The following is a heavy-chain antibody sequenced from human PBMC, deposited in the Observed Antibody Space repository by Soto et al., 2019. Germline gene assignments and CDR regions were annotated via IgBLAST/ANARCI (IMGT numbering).Heavy chain of an antibody. V-gene: IGHV3-48*02. CDR3: ARAYYYGSGSYYNFDY. CDR1: GFTFSSYS. CDR2: ISSSSTI. Sequence: GGSLRLSCAASGFTFSSYSMNWVRQAPGKGLEWVSYISSSSTIYYADSVKGRFTISRDNAKNSLYLQMNSLRDEDTAVYYCARAYYYGSGSYYNFDYWGQGTLVTVSS. J-gene: IGHJ4*02. D-gene: IGHD3-10*01.